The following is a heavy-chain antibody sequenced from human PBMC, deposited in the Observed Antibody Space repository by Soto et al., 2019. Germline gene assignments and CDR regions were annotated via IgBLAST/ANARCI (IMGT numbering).Heavy chain of an antibody. CDR2: IIPIFGTA. CDR3: ARDFDYYDSSGYDYYYYGMDV. Sequence: SVKVSCKASGGTFSSYAISWVRQAPGQGLEWMGGIIPIFGTANYAQKFQGRVTITADESTSTAYMELSSLRSEDTAVYYCARDFDYYDSSGYDYYYYGMDVWGQGTTVTVSS. J-gene: IGHJ6*02. D-gene: IGHD3-22*01. V-gene: IGHV1-69*13. CDR1: GGTFSSYA.